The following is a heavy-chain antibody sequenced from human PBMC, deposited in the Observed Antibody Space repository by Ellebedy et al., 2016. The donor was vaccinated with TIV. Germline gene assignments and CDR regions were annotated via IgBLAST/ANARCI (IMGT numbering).Heavy chain of an antibody. CDR3: AREGENTVMALDY. CDR1: GGSISSSNW. Sequence: MPGGSLRLSCAVSGGSISSSNWWSWVRQPPGKGLEWIGEIYHSWNTNYNTSLKSRVTISVDKSKNQFSLKLNSVTAADTAVYYCAREGENTVMALDYWGQGTLVTVSS. J-gene: IGHJ4*02. V-gene: IGHV4-4*02. D-gene: IGHD5-18*01. CDR2: IYHSWNT.